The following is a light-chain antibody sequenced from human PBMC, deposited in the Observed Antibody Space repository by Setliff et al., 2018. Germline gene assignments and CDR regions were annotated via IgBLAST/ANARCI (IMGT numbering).Light chain of an antibody. V-gene: IGLV2-8*01. CDR3: SSYAGGNNLQ. CDR1: SSDIGGYNY. J-gene: IGLJ2*01. CDR2: EVS. Sequence: QSALTQPPSASGSPGQSVTISCTGTSSDIGGYNYVSWYQQHPGKAPKLLIYEVSKRPSGVPNRFSASKSGNTASLTVSGLQAEDEADYFCSSYAGGNNLQFGGGTKVTVL.